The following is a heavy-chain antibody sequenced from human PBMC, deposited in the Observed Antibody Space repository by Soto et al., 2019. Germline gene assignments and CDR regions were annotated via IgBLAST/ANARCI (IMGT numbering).Heavy chain of an antibody. CDR1: GFTVSNNY. Sequence: EVQLVESGGGLIQPGGSLRLSCAVSGFTVSNNYMSWVRQAPGKGLEGVSVIYSGGYTAYGDSVKGRFTISRDNSKNTLYHQRNGQGADYTALFSGARRGGGGGYWGQGTLVTVSS. CDR2: IYSGGYT. J-gene: IGHJ4*02. V-gene: IGHV3-53*01. CDR3: ARRGGGGGY. D-gene: IGHD3-10*01.